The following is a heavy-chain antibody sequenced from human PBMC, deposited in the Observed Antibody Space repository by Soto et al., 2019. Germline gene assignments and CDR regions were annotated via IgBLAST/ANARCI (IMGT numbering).Heavy chain of an antibody. J-gene: IGHJ5*02. D-gene: IGHD5-18*01. CDR3: AKDRSVDTRDWFDP. V-gene: IGHV3-23*01. CDR1: GFTFGTYA. Sequence: GGSLRLSCAASGFTFGTYAMSWVRQAPGKGLEWVSSISGSGDSTYYADSVEGRFTISRDNSKNTLYLQMNSLRAEDTAVYYCAKDRSVDTRDWFDPWGQGARVTVSS. CDR2: ISGSGDST.